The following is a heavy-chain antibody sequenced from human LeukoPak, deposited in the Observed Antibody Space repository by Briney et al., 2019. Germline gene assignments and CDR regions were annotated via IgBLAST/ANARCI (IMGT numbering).Heavy chain of an antibody. Sequence: GGSLRLSCAASGFTFSSYGMHWVRQAPGKGLEWVAVISYDGSNKCYADSVKGRFTISRDNSKNTLYLQMNSLRAEDTAVYYCAKGIGSGWSGVDYFDYWGQGTLVTVSS. D-gene: IGHD6-19*01. CDR3: AKGIGSGWSGVDYFDY. J-gene: IGHJ4*02. CDR2: ISYDGSNK. V-gene: IGHV3-30*18. CDR1: GFTFSSYG.